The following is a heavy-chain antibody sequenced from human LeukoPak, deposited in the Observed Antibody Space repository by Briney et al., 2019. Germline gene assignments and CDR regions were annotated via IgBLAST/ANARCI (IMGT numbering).Heavy chain of an antibody. Sequence: SETLSLTCTVSGDSISSSSYYWGWIRQPPGKGLEWIGSIYYSGSTYYNPSLKSRVTISVDTSKNQFSLKLSSVTAADTAVYYCARESRGYSGYGSVHYYYMDVWGKGTTVTVSS. V-gene: IGHV4-39*07. CDR1: GDSISSSSYY. D-gene: IGHD5-12*01. CDR2: IYYSGST. CDR3: ARESRGYSGYGSVHYYYMDV. J-gene: IGHJ6*03.